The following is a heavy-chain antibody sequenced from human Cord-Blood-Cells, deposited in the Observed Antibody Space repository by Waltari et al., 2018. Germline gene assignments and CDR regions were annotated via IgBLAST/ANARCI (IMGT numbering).Heavy chain of an antibody. J-gene: IGHJ4*02. D-gene: IGHD4-17*01. CDR3: AKAYYGDYYFDY. Sequence: QVQLVESGGGVVQPGRSLRLSCAASGFTFSSYGMHWVRQAPGKGLEWVAVISYDGSNKYYADSVKGRFTISRDNSKNTLYLQMNSLRAEDTAVYYCAKAYYGDYYFDYWGQGTLVTVSS. V-gene: IGHV3-30*18. CDR2: ISYDGSNK. CDR1: GFTFSSYG.